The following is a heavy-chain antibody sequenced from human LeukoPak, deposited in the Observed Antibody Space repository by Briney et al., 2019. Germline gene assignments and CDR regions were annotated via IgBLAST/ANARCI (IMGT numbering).Heavy chain of an antibody. Sequence: SQTLSLTCIVSGGSISSGDYYWSWIRQPPGKGLEWIGYIYYSGSTYYNPSLKSRVTISVDTSKNQFSLKLSSVTAADTAVYYCARVFVVVVAAHFDYWGQGTLVTVSS. CDR1: GGSISSGDYY. D-gene: IGHD2-15*01. CDR2: IYYSGST. J-gene: IGHJ4*02. V-gene: IGHV4-30-4*08. CDR3: ARVFVVVVAAHFDY.